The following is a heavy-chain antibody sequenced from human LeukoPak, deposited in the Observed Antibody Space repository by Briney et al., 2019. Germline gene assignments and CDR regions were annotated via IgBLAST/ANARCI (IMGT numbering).Heavy chain of an antibody. D-gene: IGHD3-16*02. CDR3: AKVLGYRYGGFDY. Sequence: GGSLRLSCAASGFTFGSYAMNWVRQAPGKGLEWVSAISGSGGSTYYADSVKGRFTISRDNSKNTLYLQMNSLRAEDTAVYYCAKVLGYRYGGFDYWGQGTLVTVSS. V-gene: IGHV3-23*01. CDR2: ISGSGGST. J-gene: IGHJ4*02. CDR1: GFTFGSYA.